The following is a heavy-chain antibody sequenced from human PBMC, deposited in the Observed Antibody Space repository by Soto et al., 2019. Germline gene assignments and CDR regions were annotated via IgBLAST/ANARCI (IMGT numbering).Heavy chain of an antibody. V-gene: IGHV1-3*01. Sequence: ASVKVSCKASGYTFGSNAIHWVRQAPGQELEWMGWINGVTGYAKYSQNFQDRVTLTRDTSASTTYMELSSLRSEDTAIFYCARATYTSGGSPTFAMDVWGQGTTVTVSS. J-gene: IGHJ6*02. CDR2: INGVTGYA. D-gene: IGHD3-10*01. CDR3: ARATYTSGGSPTFAMDV. CDR1: GYTFGSNA.